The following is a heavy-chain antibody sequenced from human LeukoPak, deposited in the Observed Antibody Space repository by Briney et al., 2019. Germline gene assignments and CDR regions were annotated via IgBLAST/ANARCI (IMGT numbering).Heavy chain of an antibody. Sequence: GGSLRLSCAASGLTFSRYTMNWVRQAPGKGLEWVSTISDTSTYIYYADSVKGRFTISRDNAKNSLYLQMNSLRAEDTAVYYCARDPDRYSSGWYFDPWGQGTLVTVSS. V-gene: IGHV3-21*01. CDR3: ARDPDRYSSGWYFDP. CDR2: ISDTSTYI. J-gene: IGHJ5*02. D-gene: IGHD6-19*01. CDR1: GLTFSRYT.